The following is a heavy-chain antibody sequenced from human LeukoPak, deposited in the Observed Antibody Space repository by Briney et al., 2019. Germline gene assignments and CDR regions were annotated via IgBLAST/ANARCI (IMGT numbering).Heavy chain of an antibody. CDR3: ARSGYTYGFDY. CDR2: IGSGGRHI. J-gene: IGHJ4*02. V-gene: IGHV3-21*01. D-gene: IGHD5-18*01. Sequence: GGSLRLSCAASGFTFSTYTMNWVRQAPGKWLEWVASIGSGGRHIHYADSVKGRFTISRDNAKNSLYLQMNCLRAEDTAVYYCARSGYTYGFDYWGQGALVTVSS. CDR1: GFTFSTYT.